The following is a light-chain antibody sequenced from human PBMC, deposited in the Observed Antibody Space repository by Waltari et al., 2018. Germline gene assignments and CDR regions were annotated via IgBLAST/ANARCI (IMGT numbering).Light chain of an antibody. CDR3: QQYKSFPLT. Sequence: DIQMTQSPSTLSASAADRVTITCRASESISSCLAWYQQKPGKAPKLLIYKASTLETGVPSRFRGSESGTEFTLTISSLQPDDFASYYCQQYKSFPLTFGGGTKVEI. J-gene: IGKJ4*01. CDR2: KAS. CDR1: ESISSC. V-gene: IGKV1-5*03.